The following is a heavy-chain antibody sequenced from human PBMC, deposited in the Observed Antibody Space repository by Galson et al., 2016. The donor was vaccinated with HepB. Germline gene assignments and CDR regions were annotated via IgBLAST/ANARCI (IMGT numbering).Heavy chain of an antibody. D-gene: IGHD3-10*01. J-gene: IGHJ4*02. Sequence: SLRLSCAASRFTFSNYGMHWVRQAPGKGLEWVAVIWYDGSQKYYADSVKGRFTISRDNSKNTLSLQMNGLRAEDTAVYYCAKGRPDYYGSGSYAPLDYWGQGTLVTVSS. CDR1: RFTFSNYG. CDR3: AKGRPDYYGSGSYAPLDY. CDR2: IWYDGSQK. V-gene: IGHV3-33*06.